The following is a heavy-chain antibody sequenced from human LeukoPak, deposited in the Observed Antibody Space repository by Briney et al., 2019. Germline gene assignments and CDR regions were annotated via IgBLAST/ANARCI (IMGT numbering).Heavy chain of an antibody. V-gene: IGHV1-24*01. D-gene: IGHD1-20*01. CDR1: GDSLTELP. Sequence: ASVKVSCKVSGDSLTELPMNWVRQAPGKGLEWMGSFDPGDGERIYSQKFQDRVTMTEDSSTDTAYMALSSLRSEDTAIYYCATGMGYLDFWGQGTLVTVSS. CDR2: FDPGDGER. J-gene: IGHJ4*02. CDR3: ATGMGYLDF.